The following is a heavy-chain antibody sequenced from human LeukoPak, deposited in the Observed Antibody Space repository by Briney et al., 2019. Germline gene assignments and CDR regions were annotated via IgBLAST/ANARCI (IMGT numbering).Heavy chain of an antibody. CDR3: ARVKEYSSGWYYFDY. V-gene: IGHV3-66*01. D-gene: IGHD6-19*01. CDR2: IYSGGST. Sequence: GGSLRLSCAASGFTVSSNYMSWDRQAPGKGLEWVSVIYSGGSTYYADSVKGRFTISRDNSKNTLYLQMNSLRAEDTAVYYCARVKEYSSGWYYFDYWGQGTLVTVSS. J-gene: IGHJ4*02. CDR1: GFTVSSNY.